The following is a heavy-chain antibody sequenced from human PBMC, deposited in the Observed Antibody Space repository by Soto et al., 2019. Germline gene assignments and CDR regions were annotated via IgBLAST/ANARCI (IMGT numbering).Heavy chain of an antibody. D-gene: IGHD2-2*01. J-gene: IGHJ6*02. CDR1: GFTFSNAW. CDR3: TTEEGYCSSTSCAYGMDV. V-gene: IGHV3-15*07. Sequence: GGSLRLSCAASGFTFSNAWMNWVRQAPGKGLEWVGRIKSKTDGGTTDYAAPVKGRFTISRDDSKNTLYLQMNSLKTEDTAVYYCTTEEGYCSSTSCAYGMDVWGQGTKVTVSS. CDR2: IKSKTDGGTT.